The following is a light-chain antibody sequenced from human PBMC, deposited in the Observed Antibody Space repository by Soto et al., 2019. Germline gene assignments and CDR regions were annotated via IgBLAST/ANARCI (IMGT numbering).Light chain of an antibody. Sequence: QSALTQPPSASGSPGQSVTISCTGTSSDVGAYNYVSWYQQYPGKAPKLMIYEVTKRPSGVPDRFSGSKSGNTASLTVSGLQAEDAADYCCTSYVGNDMWVFGGGTKLTVL. V-gene: IGLV2-8*01. J-gene: IGLJ3*02. CDR2: EVT. CDR1: SSDVGAYNY. CDR3: TSYVGNDMWV.